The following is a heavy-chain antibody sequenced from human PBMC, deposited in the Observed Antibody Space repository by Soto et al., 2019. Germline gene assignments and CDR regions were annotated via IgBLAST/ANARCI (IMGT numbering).Heavy chain of an antibody. CDR2: IYYSGST. Sequence: PSETLSLTCTVSGGSISSYCWSWIRQPPGKGLEWIGYIYYSGSTNYNPSLKSRVTISVDTSKNQFSLKLSSVTAADTAVYYCARVLSDEYYYYYYGMDVWGQGTTDTVSS. V-gene: IGHV4-59*01. CDR1: GGSISSYC. J-gene: IGHJ6*02. D-gene: IGHD2-21*02. CDR3: ARVLSDEYYYYYYGMDV.